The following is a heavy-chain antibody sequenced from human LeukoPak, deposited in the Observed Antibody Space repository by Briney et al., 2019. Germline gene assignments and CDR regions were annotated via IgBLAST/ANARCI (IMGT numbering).Heavy chain of an antibody. D-gene: IGHD3-10*01. CDR2: IDPQHGNT. CDR3: ARRPRGYGSGSFPLDY. J-gene: IGHJ4*02. CDR1: GYTFTSYG. Sequence: ASVKVSCKASGYTFTSYGISWVRQAPGQGLEWMGWIDPQHGNTNYAHKFRGRVTMTTDTSTTTAYMELTSVRSDDTAVYYCARRPRGYGSGSFPLDYWGQGTLVTVSS. V-gene: IGHV1-18*01.